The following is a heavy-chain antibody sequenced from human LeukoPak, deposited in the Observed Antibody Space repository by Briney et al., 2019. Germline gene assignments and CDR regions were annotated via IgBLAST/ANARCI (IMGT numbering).Heavy chain of an antibody. J-gene: IGHJ4*02. V-gene: IGHV3-30-3*02. Sequence: PGGSLRLSCAASGFTFNDYAMYWVRQAPGKGLEWVTLISYDGYDKSYADSVRGRFTISRDNSKNTLYLQMNSLRAEDTAVYYCAKSPSRWIAVAGDCWGQGTLVTVSS. CDR2: ISYDGYDK. D-gene: IGHD6-19*01. CDR3: AKSPSRWIAVAGDC. CDR1: GFTFNDYA.